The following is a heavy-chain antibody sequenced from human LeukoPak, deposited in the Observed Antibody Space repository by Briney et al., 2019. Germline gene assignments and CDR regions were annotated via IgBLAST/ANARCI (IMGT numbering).Heavy chain of an antibody. J-gene: IGHJ4*02. Sequence: GGSLRLSCAASGFTFSSYSMNWVRQAPGKRLEWVAFIRYDGSNKYYADSVKGRFTISRDNSKNTLYLQMNSLRAEDTAVYYCAKILVVVPAEHYFDYWGQGTLVTVSS. CDR3: AKILVVVPAEHYFDY. V-gene: IGHV3-30*02. CDR1: GFTFSSYS. D-gene: IGHD2-2*01. CDR2: IRYDGSNK.